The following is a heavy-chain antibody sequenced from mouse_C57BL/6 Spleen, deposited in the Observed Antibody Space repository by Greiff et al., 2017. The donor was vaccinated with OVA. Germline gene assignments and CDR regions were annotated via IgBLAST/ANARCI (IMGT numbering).Heavy chain of an antibody. Sequence: EGKCVWSGVGLVKPGGSLKLSCAASGFTFSSYAMSWVRQTPEKRLEWVATISDGGSYTYYPDNVKGRFTISRDNAKNNLYLQMSHLKSEDTAMYYCARAHEGYYAMDYWGQGTSVTVSS. J-gene: IGHJ4*01. V-gene: IGHV5-4*03. CDR3: ARAHEGYYAMDY. CDR1: GFTFSSYA. CDR2: ISDGGSYT.